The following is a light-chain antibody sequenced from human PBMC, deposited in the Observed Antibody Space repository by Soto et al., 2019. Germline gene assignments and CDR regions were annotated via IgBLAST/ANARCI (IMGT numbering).Light chain of an antibody. V-gene: IGKV1-5*03. Sequence: DIQMTQSPSTLSASVGDRVTITCRASQSISSWLAWYRQKPGKAPKLLIYKASSLEGGVPSRFRGSGSGTEFTLTISSLQPDDFATYYCQQYRTYWYTFGQGTKLEIK. CDR2: KAS. J-gene: IGKJ2*01. CDR1: QSISSW. CDR3: QQYRTYWYT.